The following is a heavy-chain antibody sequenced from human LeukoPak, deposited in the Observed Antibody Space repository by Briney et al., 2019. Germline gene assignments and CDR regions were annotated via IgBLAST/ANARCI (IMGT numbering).Heavy chain of an antibody. CDR3: AELGITMIGGV. CDR1: GFTFSSYE. Sequence: EGSLRLSCAASGFTFSSYETNWVRQAPGKGLEWVSYISSSGSTIYYADSVKGRFTISRDNAKNSLYLQMNSLRAEDTAVYYCAELGITMIGGVWGKGTTVTISS. D-gene: IGHD3-10*02. J-gene: IGHJ6*04. V-gene: IGHV3-48*03. CDR2: ISSSGSTI.